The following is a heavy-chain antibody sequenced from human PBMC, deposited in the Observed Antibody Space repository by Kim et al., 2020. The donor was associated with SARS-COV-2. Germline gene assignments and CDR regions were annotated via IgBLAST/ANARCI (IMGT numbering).Heavy chain of an antibody. V-gene: IGHV3-48*02. Sequence: GGSLRLSCAASGFTFSTYNMNWVRQAPGKGLEWVSYVSSRSTAIYYADSVKGRFTISRDNVKGALYLQMNSLRDEDTAVYYCARDQLSVDRYFDAWGQGTLVTVSS. CDR1: GFTFSTYN. J-gene: IGHJ4*02. CDR3: ARDQLSVDRYFDA. D-gene: IGHD5-12*01. CDR2: VSSRSTAI.